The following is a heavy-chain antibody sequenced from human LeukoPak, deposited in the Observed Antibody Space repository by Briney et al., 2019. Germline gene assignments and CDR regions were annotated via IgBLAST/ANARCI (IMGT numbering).Heavy chain of an antibody. D-gene: IGHD3-22*01. CDR1: GDSISSYY. J-gene: IGHJ5*02. V-gene: IGHV4-4*07. CDR2: IYTSGIT. CDR3: ARGPFDSSGYYYENWFDP. Sequence: SETLSLTCTVSGDSISSYYWSWIRQPAGKGLEWIGRIYTSGITNYNPSLESRVTMAVDTSKNQFSLKLSSVTAADTAVYYCARGPFDSSGYYYENWFDPWGQGTLVTVSS.